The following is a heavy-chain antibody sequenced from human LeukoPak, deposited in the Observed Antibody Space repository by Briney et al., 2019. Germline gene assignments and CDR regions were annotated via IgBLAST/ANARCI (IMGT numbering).Heavy chain of an antibody. V-gene: IGHV4-34*01. CDR2: INHSGST. CDR1: GGSFSGYY. J-gene: IGHJ5*02. CDR3: AKERVTGPPQGWFAP. D-gene: IGHD2-21*02. Sequence: SETLSLTCAVYGGSFSGYYWSWIRQPPGKGLEWIGEINHSGSTNYNPSLKSRVTISVDTSKNQFSLKLSSVTAEDTAVYYCAKERVTGPPQGWFAPWGKETLVTVSS.